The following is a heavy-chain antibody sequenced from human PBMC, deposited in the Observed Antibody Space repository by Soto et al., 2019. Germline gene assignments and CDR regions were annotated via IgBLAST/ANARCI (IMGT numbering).Heavy chain of an antibody. J-gene: IGHJ3*02. CDR3: AKAFYEGLLWSVESRDAFAI. Sequence: EVQLLESGGGLVQPGGSLRLSCAASGFTFSNYAMSWVRQAPGKGLEWVADISGSGDTTYHADSVKGRFIISRDNSKNTLSLQMSGLRAADTAIYYCAKAFYEGLLWSVESRDAFAIWGRGTMVTVSS. D-gene: IGHD3-10*01. CDR1: GFTFSNYA. CDR2: ISGSGDTT. V-gene: IGHV3-23*01.